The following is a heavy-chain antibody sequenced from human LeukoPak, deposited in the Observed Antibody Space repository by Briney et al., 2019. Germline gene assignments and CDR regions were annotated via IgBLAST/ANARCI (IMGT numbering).Heavy chain of an antibody. CDR3: ARSGRFVD. V-gene: IGHV4-34*01. CDR2: INHSGST. Sequence: PSETLSLTCAVYGGSFSGYYWSWIRQPPGKGLEWIGEINHSGSTNYNPSLKSRVTISVDTSKNQFSLKLSSVTAADTAVYYCARSGRFVDWDQGTLVTVSS. D-gene: IGHD3-3*01. CDR1: GGSFSGYY. J-gene: IGHJ4*02.